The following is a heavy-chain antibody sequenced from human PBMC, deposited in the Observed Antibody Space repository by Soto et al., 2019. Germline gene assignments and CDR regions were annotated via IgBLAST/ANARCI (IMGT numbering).Heavy chain of an antibody. CDR1: GVTFSSYA. D-gene: IGHD2-15*01. V-gene: IGHV1-69*12. CDR2: IIPIFGTA. Sequence: QVQLVQSGAEVKKPGSSVKVSCNASGVTFSSYAVSWVRQAPGHGLEWMGGIIPIFGTANYAQKFQGRVTITADEFTSTDYMGLSSLRSEDTAVYYCAREGCSGDSCYDYWGQGTLVTVSS. CDR3: AREGCSGDSCYDY. J-gene: IGHJ4*02.